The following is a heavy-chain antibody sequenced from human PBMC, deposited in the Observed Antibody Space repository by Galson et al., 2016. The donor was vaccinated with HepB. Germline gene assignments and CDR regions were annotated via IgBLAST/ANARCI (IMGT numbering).Heavy chain of an antibody. Sequence: SLRLSCAASGFIVSSNDMSWVRQAPGKGLEWVANIKQDGSEEYYVDSVKGRFTTSRDNAKNSLYLQMNSLRAEDTAVYYCARRRGSGSHDYWGQGTLVTVSS. V-gene: IGHV3-7*05. CDR3: ARRRGSGSHDY. CDR2: IKQDGSEE. CDR1: GFIVSSND. J-gene: IGHJ4*02. D-gene: IGHD3-10*01.